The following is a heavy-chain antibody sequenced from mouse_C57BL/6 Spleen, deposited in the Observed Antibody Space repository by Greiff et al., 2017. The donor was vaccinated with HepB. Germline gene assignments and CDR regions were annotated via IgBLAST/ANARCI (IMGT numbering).Heavy chain of an antibody. V-gene: IGHV1-55*01. CDR2: IYPGSGST. Sequence: VKLMESGAELVKPGASVKMSCKASGYTFTSYWITWVKQRPGQGLEWIGDIYPGSGSTNYNEKFKSKATLTVDTSSSTAYMQLSSLTSEDSAVYYCARGREADYWGQGTTLTVSS. CDR3: ARGREADY. CDR1: GYTFTSYW. J-gene: IGHJ2*01.